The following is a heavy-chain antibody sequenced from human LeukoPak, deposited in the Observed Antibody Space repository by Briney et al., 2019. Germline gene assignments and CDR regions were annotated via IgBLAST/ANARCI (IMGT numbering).Heavy chain of an antibody. CDR3: AKLVGAIPSDY. CDR1: GFTFSSYG. CDR2: IRYDGTKI. V-gene: IGHV3-30*02. Sequence: GGSLRLSCAASGFTFSSYGMHWVRQAPGKGLEWVSFIRYDGTKIYYADSVKGRFTISRDTSKNTLYLQLSSLRAEDTAVYYCAKLVGAIPSDYWGQGTLVTVSS. J-gene: IGHJ4*02. D-gene: IGHD1-26*01.